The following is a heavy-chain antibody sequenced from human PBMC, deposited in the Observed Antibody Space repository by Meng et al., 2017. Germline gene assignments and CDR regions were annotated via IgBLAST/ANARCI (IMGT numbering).Heavy chain of an antibody. D-gene: IGHD3-22*01. CDR3: ARDPYYYDSSGRGNYFDY. CDR1: GFTFSSYA. CDR2: ISGSGGST. Sequence: GGSLRLSCAASGFTFSSYAMSWVRQAPGKGLEWVSAISGSGGSTYYADSVKGRFTISRDNSKNTLYLQMNSLRAEDTAVYYCARDPYYYDSSGRGNYFDYWGQGTRVTVSS. V-gene: IGHV3-23*01. J-gene: IGHJ4*02.